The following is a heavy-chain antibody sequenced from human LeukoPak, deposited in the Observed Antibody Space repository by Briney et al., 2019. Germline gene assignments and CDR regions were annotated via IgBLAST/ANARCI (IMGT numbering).Heavy chain of an antibody. CDR1: GYIFTSYT. CDR3: ARSPYSSSCPGDY. V-gene: IGHV1-18*01. D-gene: IGHD6-13*01. CDR2: ISAYNGNT. Sequence: ASVKVSCKASGYIFTSYTMNWVRQAPGQGLEWMGWISAYNGNTNYAQKLQGRVTMTTDTSTSTAYMELRSLRSDDTAVYYCARSPYSSSCPGDYWGQGTLVTVSS. J-gene: IGHJ4*02.